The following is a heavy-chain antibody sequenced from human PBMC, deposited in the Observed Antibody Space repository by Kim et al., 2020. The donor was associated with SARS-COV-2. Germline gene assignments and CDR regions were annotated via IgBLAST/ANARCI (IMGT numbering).Heavy chain of an antibody. CDR2: IYYSGST. V-gene: IGHV4-39*07. Sequence: SETLSLTCTVSGGSISSSSYYWGWIRQPPGKGLEWIGSIYYSGSTYYNPSLKSRVTISVDTSKNQFSLKLSSVTAADTAVYYCARDLRNDYVWGSSHNWFDPWGQGTLVTVSS. CDR1: GGSISSSSYY. D-gene: IGHD3-16*01. CDR3: ARDLRNDYVWGSSHNWFDP. J-gene: IGHJ5*02.